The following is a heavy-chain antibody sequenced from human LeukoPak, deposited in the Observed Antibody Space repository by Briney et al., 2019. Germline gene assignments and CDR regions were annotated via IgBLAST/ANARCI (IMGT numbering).Heavy chain of an antibody. J-gene: IGHJ6*02. V-gene: IGHV3-21*01. CDR2: ISSSSSYI. CDR3: ARDYYDSSGYYWEYYYYYGMDV. D-gene: IGHD3-22*01. CDR1: GFTFSSYS. Sequence: PGGSLRLSCAASGFTFSSYSMNWVRQALGKGLEWVSSISSSSSYIYYADSVKGRFTISRDNAKNSLYLQMNSLRAEDTAVYYCARDYYDSSGYYWEYYYYYGMDVWGQGTTVTVSS.